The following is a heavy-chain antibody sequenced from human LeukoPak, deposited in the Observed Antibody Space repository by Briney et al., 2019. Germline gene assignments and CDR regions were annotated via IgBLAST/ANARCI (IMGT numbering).Heavy chain of an antibody. CDR3: ARDNWGVLLWLGELSYYYYGMDV. CDR2: ISAYNGNT. Sequence: GASVKVSCKASGYTFTSYGISWVRQAPGQGLEWMGWISAYNGNTNYAQKLQGRVTMTTDTSTSTAYMELRSLRSDDTAVYYCARDNWGVLLWLGELSYYYYGMDVWGQGTTVTVSS. CDR1: GYTFTSYG. D-gene: IGHD3-10*01. J-gene: IGHJ6*02. V-gene: IGHV1-18*01.